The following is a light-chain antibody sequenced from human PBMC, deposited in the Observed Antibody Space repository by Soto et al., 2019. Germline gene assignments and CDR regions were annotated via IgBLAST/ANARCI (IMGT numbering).Light chain of an antibody. CDR3: LLYYHGPYV. Sequence: QAVLTQEPSLTVSPGGTVTLTCGSSTGAVTNGHYPYWFQQKPGQAPRTLIYDTTNRHSWTPARFSGSLLGGKAALTLSGAKREDEGENCCLLYYHGPYVFGTGTK. CDR2: DTT. CDR1: TGAVTNGHY. J-gene: IGLJ1*01. V-gene: IGLV7-46*01.